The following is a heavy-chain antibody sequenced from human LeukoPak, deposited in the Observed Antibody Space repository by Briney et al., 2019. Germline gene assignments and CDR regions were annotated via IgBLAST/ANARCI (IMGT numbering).Heavy chain of an antibody. D-gene: IGHD5-12*01. J-gene: IGHJ4*02. V-gene: IGHV1-46*01. Sequence: GASVKVSCKASGYTFTRHYMHWVRQAPGQGLECMGIINPSGGSTSYAQKFQGRVTMTRDTSITTAYMELSRLRSDDTAVYYCARGLFKGGYSYGHGDYWGQGTLVTVSS. CDR3: ARGLFKGGYSYGHGDY. CDR2: INPSGGST. CDR1: GYTFTRHY.